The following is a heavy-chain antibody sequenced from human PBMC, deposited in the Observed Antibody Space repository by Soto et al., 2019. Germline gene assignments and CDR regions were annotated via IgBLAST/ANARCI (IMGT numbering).Heavy chain of an antibody. D-gene: IGHD3-22*01. CDR3: MLGSGWKDFDY. Sequence: PSETLSLTCTVSGGSISSSSWNWIRQAPGKRLEWIGCIFYTGSTNFNPSLESRVTISVDTSKNQFSLKLRSVTAADTAVYYCMLGSGWKDFDYWGQGALVTVS. CDR1: GGSISSSS. V-gene: IGHV4-59*08. J-gene: IGHJ4*02. CDR2: IFYTGST.